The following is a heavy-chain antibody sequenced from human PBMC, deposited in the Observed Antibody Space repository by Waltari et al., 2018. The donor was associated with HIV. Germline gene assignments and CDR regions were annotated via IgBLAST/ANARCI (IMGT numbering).Heavy chain of an antibody. Sequence: QVQLVQSGAEVKKPGSSVKVSCKASGGTFSSYAISWVRQAPGQGLEWMGGIIPIFGTANYAQKFQGRVTITADKSTSTAYMELSSLRSEDTAVYYCARDRFPMVQGVIIMRYYGMDVWGQGTTVTVSS. J-gene: IGHJ6*02. CDR2: IIPIFGTA. D-gene: IGHD3-10*01. CDR3: ARDRFPMVQGVIIMRYYGMDV. CDR1: GGTFSSYA. V-gene: IGHV1-69*06.